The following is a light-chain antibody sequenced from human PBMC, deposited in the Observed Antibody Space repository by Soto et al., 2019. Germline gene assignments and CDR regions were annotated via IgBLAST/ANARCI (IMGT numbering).Light chain of an antibody. CDR1: QSVYYKSNKAHY. CDR3: HQYYGTPFT. Sequence: DIVMTQSPDSVAVSLGERANINCRSSQSVYYKSNKAHYLAWYQQKPGQPPKLLINWASNRELGVPDRVRCSGSMTDLTLTINILQAKDVGVYYGHQYYGTPFTFGGGIKVEIK. J-gene: IGKJ4*01. CDR2: WAS. V-gene: IGKV4-1*01.